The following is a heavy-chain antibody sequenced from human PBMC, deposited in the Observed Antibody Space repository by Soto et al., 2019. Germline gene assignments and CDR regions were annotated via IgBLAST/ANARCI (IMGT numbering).Heavy chain of an antibody. CDR2: ISYDGSNK. Sequence: PGGSLRLSCAASGFTFSSYGMHWVRQAPGKGLEWVAVISYDGSNKYYADSVKGRFTISRDNSKNTLYLQMNSLRAEDTAVYYCAKDLPSKSPYSSGWYGLDYWGQGTLVTVSS. CDR3: AKDLPSKSPYSSGWYGLDY. CDR1: GFTFSSYG. D-gene: IGHD6-19*01. V-gene: IGHV3-30*18. J-gene: IGHJ4*02.